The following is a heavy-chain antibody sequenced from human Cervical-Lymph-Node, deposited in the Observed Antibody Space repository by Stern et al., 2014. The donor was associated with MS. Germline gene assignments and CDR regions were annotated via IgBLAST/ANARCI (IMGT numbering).Heavy chain of an antibody. D-gene: IGHD2-21*02. J-gene: IGHJ4*02. CDR1: GYTFSGLW. Sequence: EEQLEESGAEVKQPGESLKISCKGSGYTFSGLWIGWVRQMPGHGLEWMGLSYPGDAETRYSPSCRGQVTISADKSISTAYLQWSSLKASDSAMYYCATSRGDDWFGLQYWGQGTLVTVSS. CDR2: SYPGDAET. CDR3: ATSRGDDWFGLQY. V-gene: IGHV5-51*01.